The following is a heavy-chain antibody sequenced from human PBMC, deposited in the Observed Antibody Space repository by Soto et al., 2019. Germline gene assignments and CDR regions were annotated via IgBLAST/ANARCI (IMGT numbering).Heavy chain of an antibody. J-gene: IGHJ4*02. CDR3: ARGRYSYGGFDY. Sequence: SETLSLTCAVSGYSISSGYYWGWIRQPPGKGLEWIGSIYHSGSTYYNPSLKSRVTISVDTSKNQFSLKLSSVTAADTAVYYCARGRYSYGGFDYWGPGTLVTVSS. CDR2: IYHSGST. D-gene: IGHD5-18*01. V-gene: IGHV4-38-2*01. CDR1: GYSISSGYY.